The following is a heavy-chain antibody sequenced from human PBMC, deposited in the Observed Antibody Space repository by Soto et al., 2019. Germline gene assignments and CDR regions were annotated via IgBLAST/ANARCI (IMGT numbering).Heavy chain of an antibody. J-gene: IGHJ3*02. D-gene: IGHD4-17*01. V-gene: IGHV4-59*01. CDR1: GGSISSYY. CDR2: IYYSGST. Sequence: QVQLQESGPGLVKPSETLSLTCTVSGGSISSYYWSWIRQPPGKGLEWIGYIYYSGSTNYNPSLKGRVNISVDTSKNQFSLKLSSVTAADTAVYYCARTYGFDDFDIWGQGTKVTVSS. CDR3: ARTYGFDDFDI.